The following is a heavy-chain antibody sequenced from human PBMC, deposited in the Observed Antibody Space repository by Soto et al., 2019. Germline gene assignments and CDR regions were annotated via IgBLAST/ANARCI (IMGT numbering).Heavy chain of an antibody. CDR2: ISAYNGNT. D-gene: IGHD3-10*02. J-gene: IGHJ4*02. V-gene: IGHV1-18*01. Sequence: ASVKVSCKASGYTFTSYGISWVRQAPGQGLEWMGWISAYNGNTNYAQKLQGRVTMTTDASTSTAYMELRSLRSDDTAVYYCAKETVFTAVEDKWGQGTLVTVSS. CDR3: AKETVFTAVEDK. CDR1: GYTFTSYG.